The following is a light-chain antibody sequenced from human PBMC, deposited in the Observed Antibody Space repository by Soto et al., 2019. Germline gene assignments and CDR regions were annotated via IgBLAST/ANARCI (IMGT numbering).Light chain of an antibody. CDR2: DTS. CDR3: QNYYDWRTWT. V-gene: IGKV3-15*01. J-gene: IGKJ1*01. Sequence: EIVMTQSPGTLSVSPGEGATLSCRASQSVRNSLAWYQQKPGQAPRLLIYDTSTRATGIPARFSGSGSGTEFTLTISSLQSEDFAVYYCQNYYDWRTWTFGQGTKVETK. CDR1: QSVRNS.